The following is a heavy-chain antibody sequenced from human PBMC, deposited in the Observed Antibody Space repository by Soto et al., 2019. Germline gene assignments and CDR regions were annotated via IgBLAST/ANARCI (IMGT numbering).Heavy chain of an antibody. V-gene: IGHV4-34*01. CDR1: GGSFSGYY. CDR3: ARGSSSPDLDY. CDR2: INRSGST. Sequence: QVQLQQWGAGLLKPSETLSLTCAVYGGSFSGYYWSWIRQPPGKGLEWIGEINRSGSTHYNPSLKSRVPISVDPSKNQFSLKLSSVTAADTAVYYCARGSSSPDLDYWGQGTLVTVSS. J-gene: IGHJ4*02. D-gene: IGHD6-13*01.